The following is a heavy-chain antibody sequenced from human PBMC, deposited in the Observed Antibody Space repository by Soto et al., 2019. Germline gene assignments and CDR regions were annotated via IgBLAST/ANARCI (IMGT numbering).Heavy chain of an antibody. V-gene: IGHV2-5*02. CDR3: THRPFVDPIAARFPH. Sequence: QITLKESGPTLVKPTQTLTLTCTFSGFSLSTSGVGVGWIRQPPGKALEWLAHIYWDDDKRHSPSLKSRLTTNKDTSNNHVLHTITNKNPVDTTTYYSTHRPFVDPIAARFPHCGQGTLVTVSP. CDR2: IYWDDDK. CDR1: GFSLSTSGVG. J-gene: IGHJ1*01. D-gene: IGHD6-13*01.